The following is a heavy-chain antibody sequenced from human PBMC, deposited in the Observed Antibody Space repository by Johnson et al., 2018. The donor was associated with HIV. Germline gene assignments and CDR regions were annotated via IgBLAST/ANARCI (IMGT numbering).Heavy chain of an antibody. CDR2: ISGSGAST. J-gene: IGHJ3*02. V-gene: IGHV3-23*04. D-gene: IGHD5-24*01. CDR3: AKDIYGYDAFDI. Sequence: VQLVESGGGLVQPGRSLRLSCAASGFTFDDYAMHWVRQVPGKGLEWVSAISGSGASTYYADSLKGRCTISRDNSKNTLYLQMNRLRAEDTALYYCAKDIYGYDAFDIWGQGTMVTVSS. CDR1: GFTFDDYA.